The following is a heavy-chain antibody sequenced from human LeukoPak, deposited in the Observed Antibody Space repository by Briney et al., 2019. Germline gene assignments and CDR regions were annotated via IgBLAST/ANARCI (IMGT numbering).Heavy chain of an antibody. CDR1: GFTFSSYA. V-gene: IGHV3-33*06. CDR3: AKDAQGGFDYSNSLEY. CDR2: IWSDGTNQ. Sequence: GGSLRLSCAASGFTFSSYAMSWVRQAPGKGLEWVAVIWSDGTNQYYADSVKGRFTISRDDSGNTVYLQMNSLRPEDTGVYYCAKDAQGGFDYSNSLEYWGQGTPVTVST. J-gene: IGHJ4*02. D-gene: IGHD4-11*01.